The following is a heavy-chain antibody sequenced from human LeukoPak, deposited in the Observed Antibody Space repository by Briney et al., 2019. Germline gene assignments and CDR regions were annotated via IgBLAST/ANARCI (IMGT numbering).Heavy chain of an antibody. CDR1: GYSISSDNY. D-gene: IGHD3-22*01. CDR2: IYHSGST. V-gene: IGHV4-38-2*01. Sequence: SETLSLTCAVSGYSISSDNYWVWIRQPPGQGLEWTGGIYHSGSTYYNPSLKSRVTMSVETSKTQFSLTLSSVTAADTAVYYCARAPRDSSSSNYMRRFDYWGQGTLVTVSS. CDR3: ARAPRDSSSSNYMRRFDY. J-gene: IGHJ4*02.